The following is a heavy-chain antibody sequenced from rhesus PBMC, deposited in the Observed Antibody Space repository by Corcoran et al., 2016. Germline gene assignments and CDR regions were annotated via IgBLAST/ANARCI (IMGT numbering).Heavy chain of an antibody. CDR1: GGSISRNNW. D-gene: IGHD5-36*01. CDR3: ARLARYGVSEYWYFDI. CDR2: TDGSGGAP. J-gene: IGHJ2*01. V-gene: IGHV4-93*02. Sequence: QVQLQESGPAVVKPSETLSLTCAVSGGSISRNNWWSWIRQSPGKGLEWIGGTDGSGGAPKSNPSLNSRPSISSAPSMSQFSLRLTSMAAADPAVYYCARLARYGVSEYWYFDIWGPGTPIPISS.